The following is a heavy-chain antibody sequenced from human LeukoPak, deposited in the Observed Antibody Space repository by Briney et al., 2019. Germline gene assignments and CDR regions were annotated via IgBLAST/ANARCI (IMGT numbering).Heavy chain of an antibody. CDR3: AKILIAATTHDAFDI. Sequence: SETLSLTCTVSDYSVSSGHYWGWIRQPPEKGLEWIGSFYHSGSTYYNPSLKSRLTISVDTSKNQFSLKLSSVTAADTAVYYCAKILIAATTHDAFDIWGQGTMVTVSS. CDR1: DYSVSSGHY. V-gene: IGHV4-38-2*02. CDR2: FYHSGST. J-gene: IGHJ3*02. D-gene: IGHD5-12*01.